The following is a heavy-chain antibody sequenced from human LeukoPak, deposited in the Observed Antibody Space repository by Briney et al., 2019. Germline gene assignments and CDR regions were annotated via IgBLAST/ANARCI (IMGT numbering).Heavy chain of an antibody. CDR1: GFTFSSYA. CDR3: VRGWYLEN. D-gene: IGHD4-17*01. CDR2: INDRGGST. Sequence: GGSLRLSCAASGFTFSSYAMSWVRQAPGKGLEWVSGINDRGGSTYYADSVKGRSTISRDNSKNTLYLQMNSLRAEDTAVYYAVRGWYLENWGQGTLVTVSS. J-gene: IGHJ4*02. V-gene: IGHV3-23*01.